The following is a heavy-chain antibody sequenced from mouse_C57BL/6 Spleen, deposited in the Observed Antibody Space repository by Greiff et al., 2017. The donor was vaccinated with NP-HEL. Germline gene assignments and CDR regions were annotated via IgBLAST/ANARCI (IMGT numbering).Heavy chain of an antibody. CDR1: GYTFTEYT. CDR3: ARHVVLYYSSYEAWFAY. J-gene: IGHJ3*01. Sequence: VQRVESGAELVKPGASVKLSCKASGYTFTEYTIHWVKQRSGQGLAWIGWFYPGSGSIKYNEQFKDKATLTADKSSSTVYMELSRLTSEDSAVYFCARHVVLYYSSYEAWFAYWGQGTLVTVSA. V-gene: IGHV1-62-2*01. D-gene: IGHD2-5*01. CDR2: FYPGSGSI.